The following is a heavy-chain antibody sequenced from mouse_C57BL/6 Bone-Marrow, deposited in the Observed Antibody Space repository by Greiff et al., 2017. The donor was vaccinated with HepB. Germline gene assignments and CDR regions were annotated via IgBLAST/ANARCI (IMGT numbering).Heavy chain of an antibody. D-gene: IGHD1-1*01. Sequence: QVQLKQPGAELVKPGASVKMSCKASGYTFTSYWITWVKQRPGQGLEWIGYIYPGSGSTNYNEKFKSKATLTVDTSSSTAYMQLSSLTSDDSAVYYCTMYGSSYWYFDVGGTGPTVTVSS. J-gene: IGHJ1*03. CDR1: GYTFTSYW. V-gene: IGHV1-55*01. CDR3: TMYGSSYWYFDV. CDR2: IYPGSGST.